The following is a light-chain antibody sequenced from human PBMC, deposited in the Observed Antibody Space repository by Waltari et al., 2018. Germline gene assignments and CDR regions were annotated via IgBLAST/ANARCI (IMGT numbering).Light chain of an antibody. J-gene: IGKJ1*01. V-gene: IGKV1-5*03. CDR3: QQYNSYWT. CDR1: QSISSW. Sequence: DIQMTQSPSTLSASVGDRVTIPCRASQSISSWLAWYQQKPGKAPKLLLYKASSLESGVPSRFSGSGSGTEFTLTISSLQPDDFATYYCQQYNSYWTFGQGTKVEIK. CDR2: KAS.